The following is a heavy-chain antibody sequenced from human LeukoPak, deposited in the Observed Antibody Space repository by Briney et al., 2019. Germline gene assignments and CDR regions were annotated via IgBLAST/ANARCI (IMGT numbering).Heavy chain of an antibody. Sequence: SETLSLTCTVSGGSISSYYWSWIRQPAGKGLEWIGRIYTSGSTNYNPSLKSRVTMSVDTSKNQFSLKLSSVTAADTAVYYCARYLIAAAGNWFDPWGQGTLVTVSS. CDR3: ARYLIAAAGNWFDP. CDR2: IYTSGST. D-gene: IGHD6-13*01. J-gene: IGHJ5*02. CDR1: GGSISSYY. V-gene: IGHV4-4*07.